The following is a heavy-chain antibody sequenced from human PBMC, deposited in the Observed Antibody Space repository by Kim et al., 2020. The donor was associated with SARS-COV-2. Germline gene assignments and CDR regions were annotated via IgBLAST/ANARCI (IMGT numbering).Heavy chain of an antibody. Sequence: YYADSVKGRFTISRDNAKNTLYLQMNSLRAEDTAVYYCEKSPLEPGYFNYWGQGTLVTVSS. J-gene: IGHJ4*02. CDR3: EKSPLEPGYFNY. V-gene: IGHV3-23*01. D-gene: IGHD6-13*01.